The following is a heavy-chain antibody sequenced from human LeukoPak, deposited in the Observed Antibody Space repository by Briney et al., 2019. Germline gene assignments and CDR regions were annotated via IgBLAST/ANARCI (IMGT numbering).Heavy chain of an antibody. Sequence: PGRSLRLSCAASGFTFSSYGMHWVRQAPGKGLEWAAVISYDGSNKYYADSVKGRFTISRDNSKNTLYLQMNSLRAEDTAVYYCAKSQTPVVPAAMSGMDVWGKGTTVTVSS. J-gene: IGHJ6*04. CDR2: ISYDGSNK. CDR1: GFTFSSYG. D-gene: IGHD2-2*01. V-gene: IGHV3-30*18. CDR3: AKSQTPVVPAAMSGMDV.